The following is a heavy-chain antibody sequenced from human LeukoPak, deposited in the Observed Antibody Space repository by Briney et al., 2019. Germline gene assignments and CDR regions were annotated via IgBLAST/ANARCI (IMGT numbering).Heavy chain of an antibody. V-gene: IGHV3-15*07. CDR1: GFTFSNAW. CDR2: IKSKTDGGTT. J-gene: IGHJ4*02. CDR3: TTVARYSYGWAYIDY. Sequence: GGSLRLSCAASGFTFSNAWMNWVRQAPGKGLEWVGRIKSKTDGGTTDYAAPVKGRFTISRDDSKNTLYLQMNSLKTEDTAVYYRTTVARYSYGWAYIDYWGQGTLVTVSS. D-gene: IGHD5-18*01.